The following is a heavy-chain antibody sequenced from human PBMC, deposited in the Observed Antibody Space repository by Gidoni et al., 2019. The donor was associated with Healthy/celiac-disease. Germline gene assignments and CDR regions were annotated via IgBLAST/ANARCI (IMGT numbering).Heavy chain of an antibody. V-gene: IGHV3-23*01. D-gene: IGHD3-10*01. CDR1: GFTFSSYA. CDR3: AKDNGRYYGSGSCDRFDY. CDR2: ISGSGGST. Sequence: EVPLLESGGGLVQPGGSLRLSCAASGFTFSSYAMSWVRQAPGKRLEWVSAISGSGGSTYYADSVKGRFTISRDNSKNTLYLQMNSLRAEDTAVYYCAKDNGRYYGSGSCDRFDYWGQGTLVTVSS. J-gene: IGHJ4*02.